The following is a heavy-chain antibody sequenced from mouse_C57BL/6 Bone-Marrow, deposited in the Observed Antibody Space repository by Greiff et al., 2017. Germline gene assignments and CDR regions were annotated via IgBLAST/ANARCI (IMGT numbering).Heavy chain of an antibody. Sequence: QVQLKQPGAELVKPGASVKMSCKASGYTFTSYWITWVKQRPGQGLEWIGDIYPGSGSTNYHEKFKSKATLTVDTSSSTAYMQLSSLTSEDSAVYYCARPYYSNYWYFDVWGTGTTVTVSS. V-gene: IGHV1-55*01. CDR1: GYTFTSYW. CDR3: ARPYYSNYWYFDV. J-gene: IGHJ1*03. D-gene: IGHD2-5*01. CDR2: IYPGSGST.